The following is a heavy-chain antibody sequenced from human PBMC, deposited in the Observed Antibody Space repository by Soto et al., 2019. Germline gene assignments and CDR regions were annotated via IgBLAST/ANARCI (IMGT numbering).Heavy chain of an antibody. V-gene: IGHV1-69*13. D-gene: IGHD3-3*01. CDR1: GGTFSSYA. CDR3: ARSYALWSGVNHDQCTNCFDY. J-gene: IGHJ4*02. Sequence: GASVKVSCKASGGTFSSYAISWVRQAPGQGLEWMGGIIPIFGTANYAQKFQGRVTITADESTSTAYMELSSLRSEDTAVYYCARSYALWSGVNHDQCTNCFDYWGQGTLVTVSS. CDR2: IIPIFGTA.